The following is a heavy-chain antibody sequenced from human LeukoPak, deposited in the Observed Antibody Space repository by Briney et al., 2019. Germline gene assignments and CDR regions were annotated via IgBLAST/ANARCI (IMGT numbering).Heavy chain of an antibody. D-gene: IGHD1-26*01. CDR2: IVVGSGNT. CDR1: RFTFTSSA. Sequence: SVKVSCKASRFTFTSSAMQWVRQARGQRLEWIGWIVVGSGNTNYAQKFQERVTITRDMSTSTAYMELSSLRSEDTAVYYCAAGHSGSYYGDYWGQGTLVTVSS. CDR3: AAGHSGSYYGDY. V-gene: IGHV1-58*02. J-gene: IGHJ4*02.